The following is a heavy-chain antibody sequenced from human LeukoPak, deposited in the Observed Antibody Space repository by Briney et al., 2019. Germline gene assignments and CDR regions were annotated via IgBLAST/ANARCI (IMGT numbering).Heavy chain of an antibody. Sequence: SGPTLVKPTQTLTLTCTFSGFSLSTRGVGVGWIRQPPGKALEWLALIYWDDDKRYSPSLRSRLTITKDTSINQVVLTMTNMDPVDTATYYCAHRDLYCSGGSCYGGYWGQGTLVTVSS. D-gene: IGHD2-15*01. J-gene: IGHJ4*02. CDR1: GFSLSTRGVG. V-gene: IGHV2-5*02. CDR3: AHRDLYCSGGSCYGGY. CDR2: IYWDDDK.